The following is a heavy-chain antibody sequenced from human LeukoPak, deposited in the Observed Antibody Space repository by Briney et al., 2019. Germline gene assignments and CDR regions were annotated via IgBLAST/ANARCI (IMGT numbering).Heavy chain of an antibody. CDR1: GGSNSSYY. CDR2: IYYSGST. Sequence: SETLSLTCPVSGGSNSSYYWSWIRQPPGKGLEWIAYIYYSGSTNYNPSLKSRVTISVDTSKNQFSLKLSSVTAADTAVYYCARVDGSCSGGSCPSGNWFDPWGQGTLVTVSS. D-gene: IGHD2-15*01. V-gene: IGHV4-59*08. J-gene: IGHJ5*02. CDR3: ARVDGSCSGGSCPSGNWFDP.